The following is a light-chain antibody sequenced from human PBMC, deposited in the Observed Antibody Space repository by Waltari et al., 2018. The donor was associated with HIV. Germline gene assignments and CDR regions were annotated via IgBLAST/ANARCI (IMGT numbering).Light chain of an antibody. CDR2: DAS. V-gene: IGKV1-33*01. CDR1: QDISNY. J-gene: IGKJ2*01. CDR3: QQYDNLPLMYT. Sequence: DIQMTQYPSSLSESVGDRVTITCQASQDISNYLNWYQQKRGKAPKLLIFDASNLETGVPSRFSGSGSGTDFTFTISSLQPEDIATYYCQQYDNLPLMYTFGQGTKLEIK.